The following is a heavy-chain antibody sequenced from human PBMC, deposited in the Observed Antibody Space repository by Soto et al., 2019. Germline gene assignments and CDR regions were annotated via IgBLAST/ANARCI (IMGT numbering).Heavy chain of an antibody. CDR3: ARDDAFANENAFDL. Sequence: GGSLRLSCAVSGFSFRTYGFHWVRQPPGKGLQWVAVISPKGHSDSVEGRLTISRDNSKDTLYLQMNNLRAEDTAVYYCARDDAFANENAFDLWGQGTKVTVSS. CDR1: GFSFRTYG. D-gene: IGHD1-1*01. J-gene: IGHJ3*01. CDR2: ISPK. V-gene: IGHV3-33*01.